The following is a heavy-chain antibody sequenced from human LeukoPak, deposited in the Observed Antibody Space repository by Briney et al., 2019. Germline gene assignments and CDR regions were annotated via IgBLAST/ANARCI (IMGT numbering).Heavy chain of an antibody. CDR3: ARGQSFGPD. Sequence: GGSLRLSCAASGFTFSENSMNWVCQAPGKGLEWVSSITRDSGLTYYADSVKGRFTISRDNAQNSLYLQMDSLRVEDTAKYFCARGQSFGPDWGQGILVTVSA. D-gene: IGHD1-26*01. V-gene: IGHV3-21*01. J-gene: IGHJ4*02. CDR1: GFTFSENS. CDR2: ITRDSGLT.